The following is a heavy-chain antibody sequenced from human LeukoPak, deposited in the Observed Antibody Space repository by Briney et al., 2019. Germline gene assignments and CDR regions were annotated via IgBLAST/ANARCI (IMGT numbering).Heavy chain of an antibody. D-gene: IGHD3-3*01. V-gene: IGHV1-18*01. CDR1: GYTFTSYG. CDR2: ISAYNGNT. Sequence: ASVKVSCKASGYTFTSYGISWVRQAPGQGLEWVGWISAYNGNTNYAQKLQGRVTMTTDTSTSTAYMGLRSLRSDDTAVYYCARDLFPNTYYDFWSGYYYFDYWGQGTLVTVSS. J-gene: IGHJ4*02. CDR3: ARDLFPNTYYDFWSGYYYFDY.